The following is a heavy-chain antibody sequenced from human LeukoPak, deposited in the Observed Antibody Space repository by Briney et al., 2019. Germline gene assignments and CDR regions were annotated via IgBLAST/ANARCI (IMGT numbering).Heavy chain of an antibody. J-gene: IGHJ4*02. Sequence: PGGSLRLSCAASGSTFDDYAMHWVRQAPGKGLEWVSGISWNSGSIGYADSVKGRFTISRDNAKNSLYLQMNSLRAEDTALYYCAKDDASGSGWYVFDIWGQGTLVTVSS. V-gene: IGHV3-9*01. CDR2: ISWNSGSI. CDR1: GSTFDDYA. D-gene: IGHD6-19*01. CDR3: AKDDASGSGWYVFDI.